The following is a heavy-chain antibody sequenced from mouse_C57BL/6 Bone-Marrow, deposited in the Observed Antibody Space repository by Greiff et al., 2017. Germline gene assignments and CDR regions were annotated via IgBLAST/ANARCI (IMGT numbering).Heavy chain of an antibody. CDR2: IDPRSGNT. J-gene: IGHJ3*01. Sequence: VKLVESGAELARPGASVKLSCKATGYTFTSYGISWVKQRIGQGIEWIGEIDPRSGNTYYTQKFKGKATLNADKSYSTAYMELLSLTSEDSAVYFWARDGGIYYDPFAYWGQGTLVTVSA. V-gene: IGHV1-81*01. D-gene: IGHD2-4*01. CDR3: ARDGGIYYDPFAY. CDR1: GYTFTSYG.